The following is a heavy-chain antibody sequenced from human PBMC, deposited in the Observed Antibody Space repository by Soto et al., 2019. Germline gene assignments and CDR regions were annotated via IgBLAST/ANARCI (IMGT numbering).Heavy chain of an antibody. V-gene: IGHV3-15*07. D-gene: IGHD3-10*01. CDR1: GFSFKNAW. CDR2: IKNKNDGGTI. J-gene: IGHJ4*01. CDR3: TGLWFGEIYNY. Sequence: EVELVESGGGLVKPGGSLTLSCAASGFSFKNAWMNWVRQAPGKGREWVGRIKNKNDGGTIDYAAFVKGRFTISRDASENTLYLHMNDLKTEDSAVYFCTGLWFGEIYNYWGQGSLVTVSS.